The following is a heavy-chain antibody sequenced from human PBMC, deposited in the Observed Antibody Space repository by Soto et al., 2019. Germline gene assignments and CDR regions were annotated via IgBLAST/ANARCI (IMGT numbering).Heavy chain of an antibody. Sequence: GVPAEGSWEECGETFHCRYMRWGRQAPGQGREWMGWINPNSGGTNYAQKFQGWVTMTRNTSISTAYMELSRMRSDDTAVYYCARDYLGYDILTGYYKSLGYWGQGTLVPVSS. J-gene: IGHJ4*02. CDR2: INPNSGGT. D-gene: IGHD3-9*01. V-gene: IGHV1-2*04. CDR3: ARDYLGYDILTGYYKSLGY. CDR1: GETFHCRY.